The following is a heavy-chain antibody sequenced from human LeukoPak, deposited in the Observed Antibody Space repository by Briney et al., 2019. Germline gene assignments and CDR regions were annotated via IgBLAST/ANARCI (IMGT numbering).Heavy chain of an antibody. CDR3: TTDAIH. Sequence: GGSLRLSCAASGFTVSSNYMSWVRQAPGKGLGWVGHIKSKTDGGTTDYAAPVKGRFTISRDDSKNTLYLQMNSLKTEDTAVYYCTTDAIHWGQGTLVTVSS. J-gene: IGHJ4*02. V-gene: IGHV3-15*01. CDR1: GFTVSSNY. D-gene: IGHD5-24*01. CDR2: IKSKTDGGTT.